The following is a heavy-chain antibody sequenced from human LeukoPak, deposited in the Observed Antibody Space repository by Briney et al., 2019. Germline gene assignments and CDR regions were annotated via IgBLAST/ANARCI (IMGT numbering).Heavy chain of an antibody. Sequence: SETLSLTCTVSGGSISSSSYYWGWIRQPPGKGLEWIASIYYSGSTYDNPSLKSRVTISVDTSMNQFSLKLNSVTAADTAVYYCARFNGDGSGYYYDYWGQGTLVTVSS. V-gene: IGHV4-39*01. CDR1: GGSISSSSYY. D-gene: IGHD3-22*01. CDR2: IYYSGST. J-gene: IGHJ4*02. CDR3: ARFNGDGSGYYYDY.